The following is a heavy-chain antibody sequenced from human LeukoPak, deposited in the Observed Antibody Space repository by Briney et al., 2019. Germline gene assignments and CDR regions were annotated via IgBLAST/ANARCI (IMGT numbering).Heavy chain of an antibody. D-gene: IGHD3-22*01. CDR2: IYSGGST. J-gene: IGHJ4*02. V-gene: IGHV3-66*01. CDR3: ARGPTGYYYDPIRFDY. CDR1: GFTVSSNY. Sequence: GGSLRLSCAASGFTVSSNYMSWVRQAPGKGLEWVSVIYSGGSTYYAGSVKGRFTISRDNSKNTLYLQMNSLRAEDTAVYYCARGPTGYYYDPIRFDYWGQGTLVTVSS.